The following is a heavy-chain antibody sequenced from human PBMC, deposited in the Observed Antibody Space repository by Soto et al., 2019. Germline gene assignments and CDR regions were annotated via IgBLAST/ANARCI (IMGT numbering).Heavy chain of an antibody. Sequence: GESLKISCAASGFTFSSYAMHWVRQAPGKGLEWVAVISYDGSNKYYADSVKGRFTISRDNSKNTLYLQMNSLRAEDTAVYYCARGRYEVGATTSYYYYGMDVWGQGTTVTVSS. V-gene: IGHV3-30*04. J-gene: IGHJ6*02. CDR3: ARGRYEVGATTSYYYYGMDV. D-gene: IGHD1-26*01. CDR2: ISYDGSNK. CDR1: GFTFSSYA.